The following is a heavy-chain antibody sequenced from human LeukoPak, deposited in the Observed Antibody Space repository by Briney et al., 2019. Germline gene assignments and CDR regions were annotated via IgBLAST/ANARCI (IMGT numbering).Heavy chain of an antibody. CDR3: ARDPPFDSSGYCFDY. CDR1: GYTFTGYY. CDR2: INPNSGGT. V-gene: IGHV1-2*02. Sequence: ASVKVSCKASGYTFTGYYMHGVRQAPGQGLEWMGGINPNSGGTNYAQKVQGRVTMTRDTSISTAYMELSRLRSDDTAVYYCARDPPFDSSGYCFDYWGQGTLVTVSS. J-gene: IGHJ4*02. D-gene: IGHD3-22*01.